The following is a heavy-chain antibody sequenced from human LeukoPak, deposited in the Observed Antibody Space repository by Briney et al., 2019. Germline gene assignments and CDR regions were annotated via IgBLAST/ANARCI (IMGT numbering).Heavy chain of an antibody. V-gene: IGHV1-2*02. CDR2: INPNSGGT. J-gene: IGHJ5*02. CDR3: ARVLRNYYDSSGYYATRNNWFDP. D-gene: IGHD3-22*01. CDR1: GYTFTGYY. Sequence: GASVKVSCKASGYTFTGYYMHWVRQAPGQGLEWMGWINPNSGGTNYAQKFQGRVTMTRDTSISTAYMELSRLRSDDTAVYYCARVLRNYYDSSGYYATRNNWFDPWGQGTLVTVSS.